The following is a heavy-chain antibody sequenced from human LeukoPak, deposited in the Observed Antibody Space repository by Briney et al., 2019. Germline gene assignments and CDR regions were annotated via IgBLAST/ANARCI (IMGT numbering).Heavy chain of an antibody. CDR2: ISSSSNNI. D-gene: IGHD3-10*01. CDR3: ERHHWASGSYGSFFAY. J-gene: IGHJ4*02. Sequence: KTGGSLRLSCAASGFTFSDYYMSWLRQAPGKGLEWVSYISSSSNNIYYADSVKGRFTISRDNATDSLYLHINSLDADDTAVYYCERHHWASGSYGSFFAYWGEGTLVTVSS. V-gene: IGHV3-11*04. CDR1: GFTFSDYY.